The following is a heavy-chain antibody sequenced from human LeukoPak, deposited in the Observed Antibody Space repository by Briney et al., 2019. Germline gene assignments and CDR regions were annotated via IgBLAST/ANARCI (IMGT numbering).Heavy chain of an antibody. D-gene: IGHD3-22*01. CDR1: GYTFTSYD. CDR2: MNPNSGNT. CDR3: ARLNYYDSSGYYYGYRY. J-gene: IGHJ4*02. V-gene: IGHV1-8*01. Sequence: ASVKVSCKASGYTFTSYDINWVRQATGQGLEWMGWMNPNSGNTGYAQKFQGRVTMTRNTSISTAYMELSSLRSEDTAVYYCARLNYYDSSGYYYGYRYWGQGTLVTASS.